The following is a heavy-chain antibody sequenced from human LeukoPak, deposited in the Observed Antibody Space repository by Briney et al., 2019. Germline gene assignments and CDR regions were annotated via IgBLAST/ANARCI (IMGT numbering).Heavy chain of an antibody. CDR1: GGSVSSTNYY. Sequence: SETLSLTCTVSGGSVSSTNYYWAWIRQPPGKGLEWIGSLYYSGSTYYNPSLRSRVTISVDTSKNQFSLNLSSVTAADTAVYYCARDSHSGSSYFDYWGQGTLVTVSS. CDR2: LYYSGST. V-gene: IGHV4-39*07. CDR3: ARDSHSGSSYFDY. D-gene: IGHD1-26*01. J-gene: IGHJ4*02.